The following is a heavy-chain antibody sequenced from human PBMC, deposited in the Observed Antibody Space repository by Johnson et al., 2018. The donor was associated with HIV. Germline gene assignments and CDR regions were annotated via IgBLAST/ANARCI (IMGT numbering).Heavy chain of an antibody. CDR1: GFTVSSNY. CDR3: AKDPGITMIAHAFDI. D-gene: IGHD3-22*01. J-gene: IGHJ3*02. Sequence: VQLVESGGGLIQPGGSLRLSCAASGFTVSSNYMTWVRQAPGKGLEWVSRVNSRGSTYYADSVKGRFTFSRDNSKNTLYLQMTSLRAEDTAVYYCAKDPGITMIAHAFDIWGQGTMVTVSS. V-gene: IGHV3-53*01. CDR2: VNSRGST.